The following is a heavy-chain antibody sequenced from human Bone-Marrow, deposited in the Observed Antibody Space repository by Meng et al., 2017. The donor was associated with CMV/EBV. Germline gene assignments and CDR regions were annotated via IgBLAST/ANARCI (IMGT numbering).Heavy chain of an antibody. J-gene: IGHJ4*02. V-gene: IGHV3-30*04. CDR2: ISYDGSNK. CDR1: GFTFSNYA. D-gene: IGHD2-2*02. Sequence: GESLKISCAASGFTFSNYAMHWVRQAPGKGLEWVAVISYDGSNKYYADSVKGRFTISRDNSKNTLYLQMNSLRAEDTAVYYCARGPLDIVVVPAAIGYWGQRTLVTVSS. CDR3: ARGPLDIVVVPAAIGY.